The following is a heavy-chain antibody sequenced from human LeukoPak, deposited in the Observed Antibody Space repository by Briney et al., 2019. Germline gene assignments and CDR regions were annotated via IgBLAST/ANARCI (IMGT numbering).Heavy chain of an antibody. CDR3: AKRAPEDSSDWYSDI. V-gene: IGHV3-30*18. CDR1: GFTFSSYG. Sequence: PGRSLRLSCAASGFTFSSYGMHWVRQAPGKGLEWVAVISYDGSNKYYADSVKGRFTISRDNSKNTLYLQMNSLRAEDTAVYYCAKRAPEDSSDWYSDIWGQGTMVTVSS. D-gene: IGHD6-19*01. CDR2: ISYDGSNK. J-gene: IGHJ3*02.